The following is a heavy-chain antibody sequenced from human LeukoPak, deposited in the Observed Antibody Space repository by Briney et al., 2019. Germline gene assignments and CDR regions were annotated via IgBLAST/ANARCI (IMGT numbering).Heavy chain of an antibody. D-gene: IGHD2-15*01. J-gene: IGHJ4*02. CDR1: GFTFSDYS. CDR3: ARDGCSGGSCYGIDY. V-gene: IGHV3-48*01. CDR2: ISSCRSTV. Sequence: PGGSLRLSCAPWGFTFSDYSMKWVRQAPGRGGEWVSYISSCRSTVYYADSVKGRCTISRDNSKNTVYLQMNILRAEDTAVYYCARDGCSGGSCYGIDYWGQGTLVTVSS.